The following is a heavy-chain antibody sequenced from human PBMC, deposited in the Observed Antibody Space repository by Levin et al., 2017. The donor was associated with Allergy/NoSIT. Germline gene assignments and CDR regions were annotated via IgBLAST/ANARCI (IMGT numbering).Heavy chain of an antibody. V-gene: IGHV3-48*03. Sequence: HAGGSLRLSCVASGFTFNTHQMNWVRQAPGKGLEWVSYMTGTGGSIYYADSVKGRFTISRDNSKNSLYLQMNSLRAEDTAIYYCARTTYCSGGACYFDYWGQGTLVTVSS. CDR1: GFTFNTHQ. CDR2: MTGTGGSI. J-gene: IGHJ4*02. CDR3: ARTTYCSGGACYFDY. D-gene: IGHD2-15*01.